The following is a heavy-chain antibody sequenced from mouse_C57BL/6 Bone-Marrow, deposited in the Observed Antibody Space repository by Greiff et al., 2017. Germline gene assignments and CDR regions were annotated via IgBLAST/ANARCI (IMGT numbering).Heavy chain of an antibody. D-gene: IGHD2-14*01. CDR1: GYTFTSYG. V-gene: IGHV1-81*01. Sequence: VKLMESGAELARPGASVKLSCKASGYTFTSYGISWVKQRTGQGLEWIGEIYPRSGNTYYNEQFKGKATLTADKSSSTAYMELRSLTSEDSAVYFCARGGYDDYAMDYWGQGTSVTVSS. J-gene: IGHJ4*01. CDR3: ARGGYDDYAMDY. CDR2: IYPRSGNT.